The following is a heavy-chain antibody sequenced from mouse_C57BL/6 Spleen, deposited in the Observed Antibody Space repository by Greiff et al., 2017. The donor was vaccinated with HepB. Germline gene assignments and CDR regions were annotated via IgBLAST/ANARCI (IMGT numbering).Heavy chain of an antibody. V-gene: IGHV5-17*01. CDR1: GFTFSDYG. Sequence: EVQGVESGGGLVKPGGSLKLSCAASGFTFSDYGMHWVRQDPEKGLEWVEYICSGSSNIYYADTVKGRCTISRDNAKNTLFLQMTSLRSEDTAMYNCAAARGKSPFAYWGQGTLVTVSA. CDR3: AAARGKSPFAY. CDR2: ICSGSSNI. J-gene: IGHJ3*01. D-gene: IGHD2-1*01.